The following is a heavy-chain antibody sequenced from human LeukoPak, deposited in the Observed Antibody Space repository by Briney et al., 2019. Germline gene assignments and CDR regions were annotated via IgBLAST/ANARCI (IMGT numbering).Heavy chain of an antibody. CDR3: ARGSSGHDAFDI. CDR2: ISTSGESA. V-gene: IGHV3-23*01. Sequence: GGSLRLSCPVSGFTFSSYAMSWVRQAPGRGLEWVSVISTSGESAYYADSVKGRFTISRDNSKNTLYLQMNSLRAEDTAVYYCARGSSGHDAFDIWGQGTMVSVSS. D-gene: IGHD6-19*01. CDR1: GFTFSSYA. J-gene: IGHJ3*02.